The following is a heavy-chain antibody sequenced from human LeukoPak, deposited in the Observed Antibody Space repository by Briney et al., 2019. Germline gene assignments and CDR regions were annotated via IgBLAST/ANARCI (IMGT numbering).Heavy chain of an antibody. Sequence: SVKASCKASGGTFSSYAISWVRQAPGQGLEWMGRIIPILGIANYAQKFQGRVTITADKSTSTAYMELSSLRSEDTAVYYCASTPDDILTGYRDYWGQGTLVTVSS. CDR2: IIPILGIA. J-gene: IGHJ4*02. CDR1: GGTFSSYA. V-gene: IGHV1-69*04. D-gene: IGHD3-9*01. CDR3: ASTPDDILTGYRDY.